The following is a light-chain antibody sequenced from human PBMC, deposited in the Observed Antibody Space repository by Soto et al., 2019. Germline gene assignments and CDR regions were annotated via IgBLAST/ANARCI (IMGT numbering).Light chain of an antibody. V-gene: IGKV3-15*01. CDR3: QEYNTWPWT. CDR2: GAS. Sequence: ETLMTQSPATLSVSPGERATLSCRASQSVNNNLAWYQQKLGQAPRVLIYGASTRATGIPARFTGSGSGTEFILTITSLQSEYSAVYYGQEYNTWPWTFGQGTKVEFK. CDR1: QSVNNN. J-gene: IGKJ1*01.